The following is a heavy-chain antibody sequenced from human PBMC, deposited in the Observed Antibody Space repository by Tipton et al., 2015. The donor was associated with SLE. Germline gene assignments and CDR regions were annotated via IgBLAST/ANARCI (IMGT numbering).Heavy chain of an antibody. CDR1: GGSVSSGSYS. V-gene: IGHV4-61*01. D-gene: IGHD2-15*01. J-gene: IGHJ5*02. Sequence: LRLSCTVSGGSVSSGSYSWSWIRQPPGKGLEWIAYIYYSGSTNYNPSLKSRVTISVDTSKNQFSLKLSSVTAADTAVYYCARGPRSLGGSPRDDTWGQGTLVTVSS. CDR3: ARGPRSLGGSPRDDT. CDR2: IYYSGST.